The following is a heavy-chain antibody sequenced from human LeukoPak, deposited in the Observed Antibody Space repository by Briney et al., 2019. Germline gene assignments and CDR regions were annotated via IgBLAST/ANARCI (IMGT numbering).Heavy chain of an antibody. J-gene: IGHJ4*02. Sequence: GGSLRLSCAASGFTFDDYAMQWVRQAPGKGLEWVSLISGDGGSTYYADSVKGRFTISRDNSKNSLYLQMNSLRTEDAALYYCAKDISLGRGWYYFDYWGQGTLVTVSS. CDR3: AKDISLGRGWYYFDY. CDR1: GFTFDDYA. V-gene: IGHV3-43*02. D-gene: IGHD6-19*01. CDR2: ISGDGGST.